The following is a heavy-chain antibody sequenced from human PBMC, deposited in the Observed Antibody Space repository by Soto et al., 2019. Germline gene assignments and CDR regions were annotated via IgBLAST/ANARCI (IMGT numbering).Heavy chain of an antibody. D-gene: IGHD6-6*01. CDR2: ISGSGGST. Sequence: PGGSLRLSCAASGFTFSSYAMSWVRQAPGKGLEWVSAISGSGGSTYYADSVKGRFTISRDNSKNTLYLQMNSLRAADTAVYYCARTCSSLKESWFEPWGQGALVTVSS. J-gene: IGHJ5*02. CDR3: ARTCSSLKESWFEP. CDR1: GFTFSSYA. V-gene: IGHV3-23*01.